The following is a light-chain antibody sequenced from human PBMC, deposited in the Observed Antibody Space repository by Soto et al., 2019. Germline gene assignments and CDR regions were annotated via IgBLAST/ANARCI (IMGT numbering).Light chain of an antibody. Sequence: DIQMTQSPSSVSASVGDRVTITCRASQGISSWLAWYQQKPGRAPKLLIYSASSLQSGAPSRFTGSGPGTDFTLTITGLQPDDVATYYCQQGNSFPLSFGGGTKVDI. CDR3: QQGNSFPLS. V-gene: IGKV1-12*01. CDR1: QGISSW. J-gene: IGKJ4*01. CDR2: SAS.